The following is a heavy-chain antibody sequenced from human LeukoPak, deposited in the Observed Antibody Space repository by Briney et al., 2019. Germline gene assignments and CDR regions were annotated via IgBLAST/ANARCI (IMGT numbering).Heavy chain of an antibody. V-gene: IGHV3-48*04. Sequence: GGSLRLSCAASGFTFSSYSMNWVRQAPGKGLEWVSYISSSSSTIYYADSLKGRFTISRDNAKNSLNLQMNSLRAEDTAVYYCARGASEWFGESTVWGQGTLVTVSS. J-gene: IGHJ4*02. D-gene: IGHD3-10*01. CDR1: GFTFSSYS. CDR2: ISSSSSTI. CDR3: ARGASEWFGESTV.